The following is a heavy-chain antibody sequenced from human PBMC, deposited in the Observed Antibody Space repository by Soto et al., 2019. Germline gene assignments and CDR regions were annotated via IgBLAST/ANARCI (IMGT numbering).Heavy chain of an antibody. V-gene: IGHV2-70*01. CDR3: ARIFSYGDYYYGMDV. J-gene: IGHJ6*02. D-gene: IGHD2-8*01. Sequence: FRLTLVKKTQALALTGAVAGFSLSKSEMCVSWIRQPPGKALEWLALIDWDDDKYYSTSLKTRLTISKDTSKNQVVLTMTNMDPVDTATYYCARIFSYGDYYYGMDVCGQGTTVTVSS. CDR1: GFSLSKSEMC. CDR2: IDWDDDK.